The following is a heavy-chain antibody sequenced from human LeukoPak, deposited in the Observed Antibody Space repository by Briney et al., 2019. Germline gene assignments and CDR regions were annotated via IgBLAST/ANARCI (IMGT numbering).Heavy chain of an antibody. J-gene: IGHJ4*02. CDR1: GFTFSIYS. D-gene: IGHD3-22*01. CDR2: IYYSGST. Sequence: GSLRLSCAASGFTFSIYSMSWVRQAPGKGLEWIGSIYYSGSTYYNPSLKSRVTISVDTSKNQFSLKLSSVTAADTAVYYCARGNGYYYDSNFDYWGQGTLVTVSS. V-gene: IGHV4-39*07. CDR3: ARGNGYYYDSNFDY.